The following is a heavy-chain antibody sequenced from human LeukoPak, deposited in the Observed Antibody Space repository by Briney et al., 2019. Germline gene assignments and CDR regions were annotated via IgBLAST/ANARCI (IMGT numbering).Heavy chain of an antibody. CDR2: ISGSGGNT. V-gene: IGHV3-23*01. CDR1: GFTVSSKY. D-gene: IGHD2-15*01. Sequence: PGGSLRLSCAASGFTVSSKYMSWVRRAPGKGLEWVSAISGSGGNTYYADSVQGRFTISRDNSKSTLCLQMNSLRAEDTAVYYCAKQLGYCSDGSCYFPYWGQGTLVTVSS. J-gene: IGHJ4*02. CDR3: AKQLGYCSDGSCYFPY.